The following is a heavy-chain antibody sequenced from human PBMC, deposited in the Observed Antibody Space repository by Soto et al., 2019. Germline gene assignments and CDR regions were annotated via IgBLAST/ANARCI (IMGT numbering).Heavy chain of an antibody. CDR1: GYTFTSYG. V-gene: IGHV1-18*01. Sequence: ASVKVSCKASGYTFTSYGISWVRQAPGQGLEWMGWISAYNGNTNYAQKLQGRVTMTTDTSTSTAYMGLRSLRSDDTAVYYCARDSEWLRDYYYGMDVWGQGTTVTVSS. J-gene: IGHJ6*02. D-gene: IGHD3-3*01. CDR2: ISAYNGNT. CDR3: ARDSEWLRDYYYGMDV.